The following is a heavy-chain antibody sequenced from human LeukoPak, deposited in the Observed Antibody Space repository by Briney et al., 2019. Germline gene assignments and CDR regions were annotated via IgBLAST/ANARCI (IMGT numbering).Heavy chain of an antibody. J-gene: IGHJ4*02. D-gene: IGHD5-18*01. Sequence: ASVKVSCKASGYTFTSYDINWVRQATGQGLEWMGWMNPNSGNTGYAQKFQGRVTMTRNTSISTAYMELSSLRSEDTAVYYCARALGSDGYSYGYRDYWGQGTPVTVSS. CDR3: ARALGSDGYSYGYRDY. CDR2: MNPNSGNT. CDR1: GYTFTSYD. V-gene: IGHV1-8*01.